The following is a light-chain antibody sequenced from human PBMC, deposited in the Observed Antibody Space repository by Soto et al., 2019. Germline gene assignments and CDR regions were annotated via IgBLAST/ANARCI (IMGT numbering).Light chain of an antibody. CDR3: QQSYSTSIT. CDR2: AAS. V-gene: IGKV1-39*01. J-gene: IGKJ5*01. Sequence: DIQMTQSPSSLSASVGDRVTITCPASQSISSYLNWYQQKPGKAPKLLIYAASSVQSGVPSRFSGSGSGTDFTLTISSLQPEDFATYYCQQSYSTSITFGQGTRLEIK. CDR1: QSISSY.